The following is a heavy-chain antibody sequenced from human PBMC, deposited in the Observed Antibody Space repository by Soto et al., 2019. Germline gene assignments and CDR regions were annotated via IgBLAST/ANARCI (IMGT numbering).Heavy chain of an antibody. CDR1: GGSISSYY. CDR2: IYYSGST. J-gene: IGHJ6*03. V-gene: IGHV4-59*08. CDR3: ARRRCSSTSCYYGFGYYYMDV. D-gene: IGHD2-2*01. Sequence: PSETLSLTCTVSGGSISSYYWSWIRQPPGKGLEWIGYIYYSGSTNYNPSLKSRVTISVDTSKNQFSLKLSSVTAADTAVYYCARRRCSSTSCYYGFGYYYMDVWGKGTKVTVSS.